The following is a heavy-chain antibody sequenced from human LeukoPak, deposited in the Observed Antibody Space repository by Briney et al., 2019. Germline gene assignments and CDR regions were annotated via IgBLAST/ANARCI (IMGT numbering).Heavy chain of an antibody. D-gene: IGHD6-25*01. J-gene: IGHJ6*03. Sequence: GGSLRLSCAASGFTLSSYAMSWVRQGPGKGLEWVSAISVSGNTYHADSVKGRFTISRDNSKNTLYLQMNSLRAEDAAVYYCAKEGPKSIAATGYYMDVWGKGTTVTISS. CDR1: GFTLSSYA. CDR2: ISVSGNT. CDR3: AKEGPKSIAATGYYMDV. V-gene: IGHV3-23*01.